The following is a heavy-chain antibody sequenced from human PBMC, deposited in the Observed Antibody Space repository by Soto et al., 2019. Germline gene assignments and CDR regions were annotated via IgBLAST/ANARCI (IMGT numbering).Heavy chain of an antibody. V-gene: IGHV4-59*01. J-gene: IGHJ5*02. CDR1: GGSISSDV. CDR3: ARDHTSGSENSFDL. Sequence: SETRSLTCTGSGGSISSDVWSWIRQPPGKGLEWIGYIYYSGSTNYNPSLKSRVTISVXXXXXXFXLXLXXXTAAXTAVYYCARDHTSGSENSFDLCRRGPLVAVS. CDR2: IYYSGST. D-gene: IGHD3-10*01.